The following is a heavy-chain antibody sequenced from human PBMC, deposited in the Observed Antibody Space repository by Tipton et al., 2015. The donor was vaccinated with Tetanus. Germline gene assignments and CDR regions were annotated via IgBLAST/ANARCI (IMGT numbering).Heavy chain of an antibody. CDR1: GGSLSRGGYY. CDR2: IYFSGST. J-gene: IGHJ4*02. V-gene: IGHV4-31*03. Sequence: TLSLTCTVSGGSLSRGGYYWTWIRQHPGKGLEWIGDIYFSGSTYYNPSLKSRVTISVDTSKNQFSLRLNSVTAADTAVYYCARDQARGARGWNYLGCWGRGTLVTVSS. D-gene: IGHD6-6*01. CDR3: ARDQARGARGWNYLGC.